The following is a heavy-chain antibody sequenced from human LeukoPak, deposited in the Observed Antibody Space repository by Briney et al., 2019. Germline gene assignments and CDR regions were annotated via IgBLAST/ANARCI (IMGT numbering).Heavy chain of an antibody. CDR1: GFTFSSYW. J-gene: IGHJ3*02. Sequence: PGGSLRLFCAASGFTFSSYWMSWVRQAPGKGLEWVANIKQDGSEKYYVDSVKGRFTISRDNAKNSLYLQMNSLRAEVTAVYYCARAVAGRDAFDIWGQGTMVTVSS. V-gene: IGHV3-7*01. CDR3: ARAVAGRDAFDI. D-gene: IGHD6-19*01. CDR2: IKQDGSEK.